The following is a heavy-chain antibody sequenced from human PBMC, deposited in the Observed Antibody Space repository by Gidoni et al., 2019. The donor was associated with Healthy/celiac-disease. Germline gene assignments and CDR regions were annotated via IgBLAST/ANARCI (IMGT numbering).Heavy chain of an antibody. D-gene: IGHD3-22*01. CDR3: ASPYYYDSSGRRTDAFDI. V-gene: IGHV3-53*02. J-gene: IGHJ3*02. CDR1: GFTVSSNY. Sequence: EVQLVETGGGLIQPGGSLRLSCAASGFTVSSNYMSWVRQAPGKGLEWVSVIYSGGSTYYADSVKGRFTISRDNSKNTLYLQMNSLRAEDTAVYYCASPYYYDSSGRRTDAFDIWGQGTMVTVSS. CDR2: IYSGGST.